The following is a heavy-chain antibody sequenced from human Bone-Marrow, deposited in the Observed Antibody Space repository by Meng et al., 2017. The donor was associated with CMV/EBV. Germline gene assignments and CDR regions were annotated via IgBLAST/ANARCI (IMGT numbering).Heavy chain of an antibody. D-gene: IGHD5-18*01. CDR1: GYTFTSYG. CDR2: ISAYNGNT. CDR3: ARVEIQLWFSSYYYYGMDV. Sequence: ASVKVSCKASGYTFTSYGISWVRQAPGQGLEWMGWISAYNGNTNYAQKLQGRVTMTTDTSTSTAYMELRSLRSDDMAVYYCARVEIQLWFSSYYYYGMDVWGQGTTVTVSS. J-gene: IGHJ6*02. V-gene: IGHV1-18*03.